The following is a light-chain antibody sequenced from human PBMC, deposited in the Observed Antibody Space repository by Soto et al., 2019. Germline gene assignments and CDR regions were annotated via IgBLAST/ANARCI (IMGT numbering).Light chain of an antibody. CDR3: CSYVGARTYV. Sequence: QSVVTQPASVSGSPGQSITISCSGSISDVGSSGPVSWYQHHPGQVPKLIIYEGSRRPSGVSSRFSGSKTGNTASLTITGLQAEDEANYYCCSYVGARTYVFGTGTKVTAL. V-gene: IGLV2-23*01. J-gene: IGLJ1*01. CDR2: EGS. CDR1: ISDVGSSGP.